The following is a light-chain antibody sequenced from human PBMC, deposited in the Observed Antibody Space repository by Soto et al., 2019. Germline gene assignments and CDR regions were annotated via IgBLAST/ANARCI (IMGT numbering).Light chain of an antibody. Sequence: QSVLTQPASVSGSPGQSITISCTGTSSDVGGYNYVSWYQQHPGKAPKLMIYEVSNRTSGVSKRFSGSKSGNTASLTISGLQAEDEADYYCSSYTSSSTGVVFGGGTKLTVL. CDR1: SSDVGGYNY. CDR3: SSYTSSSTGVV. J-gene: IGLJ2*01. V-gene: IGLV2-14*01. CDR2: EVS.